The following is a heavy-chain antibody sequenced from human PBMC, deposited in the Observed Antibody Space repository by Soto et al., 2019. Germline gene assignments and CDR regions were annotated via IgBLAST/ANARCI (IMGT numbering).Heavy chain of an antibody. V-gene: IGHV4-59*01. CDR3: ASALSDSSEINCFDP. J-gene: IGHJ5*02. Sequence: SETLSLTCTVSGGSISRYYWNWIRQPPGQGLEWIGYISYSGTTNYNPSLKSRVTISVDTSKSQFSLKLSSVTAADTAVYYCASALSDSSEINCFDPWGQGTLVTVSS. CDR1: GGSISRYY. CDR2: ISYSGTT. D-gene: IGHD3-22*01.